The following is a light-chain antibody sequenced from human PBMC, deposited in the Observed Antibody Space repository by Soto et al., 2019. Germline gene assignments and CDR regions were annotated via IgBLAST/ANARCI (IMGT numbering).Light chain of an antibody. J-gene: IGKJ1*01. CDR3: QKYNSDPRT. CDR2: AAS. Sequence: DIQMTQSPSSLSASIGDRVTITCRASQGIFNYLAWYQKKPGKVPKLLIYAASTLQSGVPSRFSGSGSGTDFTLTISRLLPEDVATYYCQKYNSDPRTFGQGTKVEIK. V-gene: IGKV1-27*01. CDR1: QGIFNY.